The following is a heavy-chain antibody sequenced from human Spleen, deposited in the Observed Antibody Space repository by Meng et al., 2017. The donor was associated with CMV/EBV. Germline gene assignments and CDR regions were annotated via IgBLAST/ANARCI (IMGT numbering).Heavy chain of an antibody. V-gene: IGHV1-2*02. CDR3: AREARAPYFDM. J-gene: IGHJ3*02. CDR2: INPNSGGT. CDR1: GYTFTGNY. Sequence: ASVKVSCKASGYTFTGNYIHWVRQAPGQGLEWMGWINPNSGGTNYARRFQGRATMTRDMSISTAYMELSRLRSDDTAVYYCAREARAPYFDMWGQGTMVTVSS.